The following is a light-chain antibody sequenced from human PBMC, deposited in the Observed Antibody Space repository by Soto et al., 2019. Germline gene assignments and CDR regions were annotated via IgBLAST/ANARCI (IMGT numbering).Light chain of an antibody. CDR2: GAS. J-gene: IGKJ5*01. CDR1: QSVSSN. Sequence: EIVMTQSPATLSVSPGERATLSCWASQSVSSNLAWYQQKPGQAPRLLIYGASTRATGIPARFSGSGSGTHFTLTISSLQSEDFAVYFCQQYNAWPTFGQVTRPAI. CDR3: QQYNAWPT. V-gene: IGKV3-15*01.